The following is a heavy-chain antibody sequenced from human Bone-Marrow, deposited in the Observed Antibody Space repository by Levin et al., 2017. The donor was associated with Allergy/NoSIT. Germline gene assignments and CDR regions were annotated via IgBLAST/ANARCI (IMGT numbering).Heavy chain of an antibody. J-gene: IGHJ4*02. CDR1: GFTFSRYG. D-gene: IGHD6-13*01. CDR3: AKDLSSSWYGNGDY. V-gene: IGHV3-30*18. CDR2: ISYDGSNK. Sequence: GGSLRLSCAASGFTFSRYGIHWVRQAPGKGLEWVAVISYDGSNKYYADSVKGRFTISRDNSKNTLYLQMNSLRAEDTAVYYCAKDLSSSWYGNGDYWGQGTLVTVSS.